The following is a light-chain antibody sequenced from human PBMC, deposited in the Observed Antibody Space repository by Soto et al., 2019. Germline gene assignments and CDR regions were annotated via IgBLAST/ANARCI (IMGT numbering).Light chain of an antibody. Sequence: DIQMTQSPSSVSASVGDRLTITCRASRDISNSLAWYQQTPGKAPKLLLRGASSLHRGVPSRFSRGGAGTEFTLPIRTLQPEDFATYSCQQPSAFPRTFGQGTKGDIK. CDR2: GAS. CDR1: RDISNS. J-gene: IGKJ2*01. CDR3: QQPSAFPRT. V-gene: IGKV1-12*01.